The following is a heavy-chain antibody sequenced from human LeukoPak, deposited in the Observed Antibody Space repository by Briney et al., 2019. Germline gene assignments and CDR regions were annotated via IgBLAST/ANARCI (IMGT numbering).Heavy chain of an antibody. D-gene: IGHD1-14*01. CDR1: GFTFSSYA. J-gene: IGHJ6*03. CDR3: ARGYSRYYYYMDV. V-gene: IGHV3-23*01. CDR2: ISGSGGST. Sequence: PGGSLRLSCAASGFTFSSYAMSWVRQAPGKGLEWVSAISGSGGSTYYADSVKGRFTISRDNSKNTLYLQMNSLRAGDTAVYYCARGYSRYYYYMDVWGKGTTVTVS.